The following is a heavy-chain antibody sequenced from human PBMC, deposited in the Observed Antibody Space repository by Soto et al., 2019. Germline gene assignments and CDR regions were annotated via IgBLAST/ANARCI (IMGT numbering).Heavy chain of an antibody. CDR1: GYTFTSYA. V-gene: IGHV1-3*01. CDR2: INAGNGNT. CDR3: ATQSIVVVPAATKGAPLGFDP. D-gene: IGHD2-2*01. Sequence: SVKVSCKASGYTFTSYAMHWVRQAPGQRLEWMGWINAGNGNTKYSQKFQGRVTITRDTSASTAYMELSSLRSEDTAVYYCATQSIVVVPAATKGAPLGFDPWGQGTMVTVS. J-gene: IGHJ5*02.